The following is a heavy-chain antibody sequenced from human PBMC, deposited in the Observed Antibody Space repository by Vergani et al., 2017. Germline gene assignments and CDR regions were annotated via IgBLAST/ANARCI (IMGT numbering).Heavy chain of an antibody. CDR3: ARIPRVLLYFDCSSLSSIRHYYYGMDV. Sequence: QVQLQQWGAGLLKPSETLSLTCAVYGGSFSGYYWSWLRQPPGKGLEWIGEINHSGSTNYNPPLKSRVTISLDTSKNPFSLKLSSVTAADTAVYYCARIPRVLLYFDCSSLSSIRHYYYGMDVWGQGTTVTVSS. V-gene: IGHV4-34*01. CDR1: GGSFSGYY. J-gene: IGHJ6*02. CDR2: INHSGST. D-gene: IGHD3-9*01.